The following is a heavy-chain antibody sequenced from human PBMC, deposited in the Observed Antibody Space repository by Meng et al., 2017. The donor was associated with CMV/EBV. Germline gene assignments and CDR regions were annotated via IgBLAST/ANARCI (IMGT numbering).Heavy chain of an antibody. CDR3: ARGRDYGDYNWFDP. CDR2: IYYRGST. D-gene: IGHD4-17*01. CDR1: GGSISSGGYY. Sequence: SGGSISSGGYYLSWIRQYPGKGLEWIGNIYYRGSTYYNASLKSRLSISIDTSNNQFSLRLTSVSAADTAVYYCARGRDYGDYNWFDPWGQGTLVTVSS. V-gene: IGHV4-31*02. J-gene: IGHJ5*02.